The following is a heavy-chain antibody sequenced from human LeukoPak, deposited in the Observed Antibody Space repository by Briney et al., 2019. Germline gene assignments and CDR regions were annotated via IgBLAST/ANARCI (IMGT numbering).Heavy chain of an antibody. CDR3: ARAAIRGYSGYDLETFDY. CDR2: IKQDGSEK. CDR1: GFTFSTYW. V-gene: IGHV3-7*01. J-gene: IGHJ4*02. Sequence: GGSLRLSCEASGFTFSTYWMSWVRQAPGKGLEWVANIKQDGSEKYYVDSVKGRFTISRDNAKNSLYLQMNSLRAEDTAVYYCARAAIRGYSGYDLETFDYWGQGTLVTVSS. D-gene: IGHD5-12*01.